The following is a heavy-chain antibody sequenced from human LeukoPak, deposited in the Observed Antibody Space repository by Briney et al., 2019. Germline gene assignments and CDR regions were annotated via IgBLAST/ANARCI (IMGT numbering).Heavy chain of an antibody. CDR1: GFTFSSYA. CDR2: IYSGGST. D-gene: IGHD3-9*01. V-gene: IGHV3-66*01. CDR3: ARDPNYDILTGYYWSRANAFDI. Sequence: GGSLRLSCAGSGFTFSSYAMSWVRQAPGKGLEWVSVIYSGGSTYYADFVKGRFTISRDNSKNTLYLQMNSLRAEDTAVYYCARDPNYDILTGYYWSRANAFDIWGQGTMVTVSS. J-gene: IGHJ3*02.